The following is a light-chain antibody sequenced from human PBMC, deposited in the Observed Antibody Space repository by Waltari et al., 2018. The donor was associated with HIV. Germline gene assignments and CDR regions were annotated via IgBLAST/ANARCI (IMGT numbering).Light chain of an antibody. CDR3: QQYGNSPWT. CDR1: QSVSSSY. J-gene: IGKJ1*01. Sequence: ETVLTQSPGTLSLSPGERATLPCRASQSVSSSYLAWYQQKPGQTPTLLIDGASSRATGIPDRFSGSGSGTDFTLTISRLEPEDFAVYYCQQYGNSPWTFGQGTKVEIK. V-gene: IGKV3-20*01. CDR2: GAS.